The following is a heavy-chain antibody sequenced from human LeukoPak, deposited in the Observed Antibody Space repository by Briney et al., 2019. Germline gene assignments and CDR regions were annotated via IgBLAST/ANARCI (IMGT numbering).Heavy chain of an antibody. CDR2: ISAYNGNT. CDR3: ARDQVAGLVPYYFDY. CDR1: GYTFTSYG. V-gene: IGHV1-18*01. D-gene: IGHD6-19*01. J-gene: IGHJ4*02. Sequence: ASVKVSCKAPGYTFTSYGISWVRQAPGQGLEWMGWISAYNGNTNYAQKLQGRVTMTTDTSTSTAYMELRSLRSDDTAVYYCARDQVAGLVPYYFDYWGQGTLVTVSS.